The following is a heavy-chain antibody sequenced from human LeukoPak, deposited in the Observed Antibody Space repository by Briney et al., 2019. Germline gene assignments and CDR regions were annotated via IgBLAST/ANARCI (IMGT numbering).Heavy chain of an antibody. V-gene: IGHV1-18*01. D-gene: IGHD3-22*01. J-gene: IGHJ3*02. CDR3: ARDRVYYDSSGYYLSAFDI. CDR1: GYTFTSYG. Sequence: GASVKVSCKASGYTFTSYGISWVRQAPGQGLEWMGWISAYNGNTNYAQKLQGRVTMTTDTSTSTAYMELRSLGSDDTAVYYCARDRVYYDSSGYYLSAFDIWGQGTMVTVSS. CDR2: ISAYNGNT.